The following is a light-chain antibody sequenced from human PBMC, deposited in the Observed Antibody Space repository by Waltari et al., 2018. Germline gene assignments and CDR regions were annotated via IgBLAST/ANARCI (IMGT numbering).Light chain of an antibody. Sequence: EIVLTQSPAPLSLSPGERAPLSCRASQSVSSYLAWYQQKPGQAPRLLIYDASNRATGIPARFSGSGSGTDFTLTISSLEPEDFAVYYGQQRRNWLTFGGGTKVEI. CDR2: DAS. V-gene: IGKV3-11*01. J-gene: IGKJ4*01. CDR3: QQRRNWLT. CDR1: QSVSSY.